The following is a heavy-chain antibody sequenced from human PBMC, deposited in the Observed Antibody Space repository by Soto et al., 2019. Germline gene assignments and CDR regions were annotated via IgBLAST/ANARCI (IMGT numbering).Heavy chain of an antibody. CDR2: ISWNSGSI. CDR3: AKDSSDMDAYGDYVSWYFDL. V-gene: IGHV3-9*01. CDR1: GFTFDDYA. J-gene: IGHJ2*01. D-gene: IGHD4-17*01. Sequence: EVQLVESGGGLVQPGRSLRLSCAASGFTFDDYAMHWVRQAPGKGLEWVSGISWNSGSIGYADSVKGRFTISRDNAKNSLYLQMNSLRAEDTALYYSAKDSSDMDAYGDYVSWYFDLWGRGTLVTVSS.